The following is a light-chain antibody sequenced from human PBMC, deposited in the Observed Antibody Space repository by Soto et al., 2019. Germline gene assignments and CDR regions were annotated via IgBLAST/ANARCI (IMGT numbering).Light chain of an antibody. V-gene: IGKV1-39*01. Sequence: IQMTQSPSSLSASVGDRVTITCRASQSISSYLNWYQQKPGKAPKLLIYAASSLQSGVPSRFSGSGSGTDFTLTISSLQPEDFATYYGQQSYGTPLTFGGGTKVEIK. CDR2: AAS. J-gene: IGKJ4*01. CDR1: QSISSY. CDR3: QQSYGTPLT.